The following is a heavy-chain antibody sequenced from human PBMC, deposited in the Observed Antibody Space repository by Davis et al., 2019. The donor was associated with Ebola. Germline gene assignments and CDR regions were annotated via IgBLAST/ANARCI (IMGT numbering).Heavy chain of an antibody. Sequence: PGGSLRLSCAASGFTFSSYEMNWVRQAPGKGLEWVSYISSSGSTIYYADSVKGRFTISRDNAKNSLYLQMNSLRAEDTAVYYCTAARRVIDYWGQGTLVTVSS. J-gene: IGHJ4*02. V-gene: IGHV3-48*03. CDR2: ISSSGSTI. D-gene: IGHD6-6*01. CDR1: GFTFSSYE. CDR3: TAARRVIDY.